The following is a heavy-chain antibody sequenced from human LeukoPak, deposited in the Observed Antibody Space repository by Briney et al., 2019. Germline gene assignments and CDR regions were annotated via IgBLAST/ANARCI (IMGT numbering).Heavy chain of an antibody. CDR1: GFTFSSYW. Sequence: PGGALRLSCAASGFTFSSYWISWVRQAPGKGLEWVANINQDGSEKYYVDSVKGRFTISRDNSKNTLYLQMNTLRADDTAVYYCAKDHGSSDWYYFDYWGQGTLVTVSS. CDR2: INQDGSEK. CDR3: AKDHGSSDWYYFDY. J-gene: IGHJ4*02. D-gene: IGHD6-13*01. V-gene: IGHV3-7*01.